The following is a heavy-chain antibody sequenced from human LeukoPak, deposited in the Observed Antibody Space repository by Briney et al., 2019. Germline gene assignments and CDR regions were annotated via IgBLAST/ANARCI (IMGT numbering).Heavy chain of an antibody. CDR3: ARQGIDAFDI. Sequence: SETVSLTCTVSGGSISSHYWSWIRQPPGKGLEWIAYIYYTGTRNYNPSLKSRVTISVDTSNNQISLRLSSVTAADTAVYYCARQGIDAFDIWGQGTLVTVS. CDR1: GGSISSHY. CDR2: IYYTGTR. J-gene: IGHJ3*02. V-gene: IGHV4-59*08.